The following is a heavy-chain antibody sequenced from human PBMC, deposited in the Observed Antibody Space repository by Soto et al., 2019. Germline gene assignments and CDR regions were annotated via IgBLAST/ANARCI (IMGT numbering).Heavy chain of an antibody. CDR1: GYTLTRNH. V-gene: IGHV1-46*01. J-gene: IGHJ3*02. Sequence: AALKVSCKASGYTLTRNHMHWVRQAPGQGLEWMGIINPNDGGTGYAQKFQGRVTMTRDTSTSTVYMEVSTLRSEDTAVYYCARVSSQAFDIWGQGTMVTVSS. CDR2: INPNDGGT. CDR3: ARVSSQAFDI. D-gene: IGHD6-13*01.